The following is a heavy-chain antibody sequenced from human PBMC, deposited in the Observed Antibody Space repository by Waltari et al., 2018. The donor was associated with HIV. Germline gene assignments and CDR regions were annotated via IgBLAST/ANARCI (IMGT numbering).Heavy chain of an antibody. CDR3: ATVGTRTLWSGPTAFDI. D-gene: IGHD3-3*01. CDR2: FDPEDGEA. V-gene: IGHV1-24*01. Sequence: QVHLVQSGAEVKKPGASVKVSCKVSGYTLTEFSMHWVRQAPGKGLAGMGGFDPEDGEATYAQKFQGRVTMTEDTSTDTAYMDLSSLRSEDTAVYYCATVGTRTLWSGPTAFDIWGQGTMVTVSS. J-gene: IGHJ3*02. CDR1: GYTLTEFS.